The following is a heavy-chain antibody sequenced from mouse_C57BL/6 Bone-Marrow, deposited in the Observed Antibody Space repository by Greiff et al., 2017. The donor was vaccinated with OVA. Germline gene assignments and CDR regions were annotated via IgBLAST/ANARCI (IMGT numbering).Heavy chain of an antibody. V-gene: IGHV1-26*01. CDR3: ARGGYDRDYYAMDY. D-gene: IGHD2-2*01. CDR2: INPNNGGT. J-gene: IGHJ4*01. CDR1: GYTFTDYY. Sequence: EVQLQQSGPELVKPGASVKISCKASGYTFTDYYMNWVKQSHGKSLEWIGDINPNNGGTSYNQKFKGKATLTVEKSSSTAYMELRSLTSEDSAVYYCARGGYDRDYYAMDYWGQGTSVTVSS.